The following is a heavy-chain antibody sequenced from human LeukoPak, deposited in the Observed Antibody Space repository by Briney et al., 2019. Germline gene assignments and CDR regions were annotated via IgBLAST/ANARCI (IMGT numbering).Heavy chain of an antibody. D-gene: IGHD3-3*01. Sequence: GGSLRLSCAASGFTFSSYWMSWVRQAPGKGLEWVANIKQDGSEKYYVDSVKGRFTISRDNAKNSLYLQMNSLRAEDTAVYYCARGFLEWLLPTWHYYYYMDVWGKGTTVTVSS. V-gene: IGHV3-7*01. J-gene: IGHJ6*03. CDR1: GFTFSSYW. CDR3: ARGFLEWLLPTWHYYYYMDV. CDR2: IKQDGSEK.